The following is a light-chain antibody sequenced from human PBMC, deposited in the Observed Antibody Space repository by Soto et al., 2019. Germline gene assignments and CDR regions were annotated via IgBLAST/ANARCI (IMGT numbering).Light chain of an antibody. V-gene: IGLV1-47*01. J-gene: IGLJ2*01. CDR3: AAWDDSLSPHVV. CDR2: RNN. Sequence: QSVLTQPPSASGTPGQRVTISCSGSSSNIGSNYVYWYQQLPGTAPKLLIYRNNQRPSGVTDRFSGSKSGTSASLAISGLRSEDEADYYCAAWDDSLSPHVVFGGGTKLTVL. CDR1: SSNIGSNY.